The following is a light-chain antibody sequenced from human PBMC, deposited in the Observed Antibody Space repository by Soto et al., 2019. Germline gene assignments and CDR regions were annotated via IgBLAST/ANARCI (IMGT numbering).Light chain of an antibody. CDR2: LGS. CDR3: MQALQAPPT. CDR1: QGLLYSSNNKYY. V-gene: IGKV2-28*01. J-gene: IGKJ1*01. Sequence: STQSQDSLAVSLSERATSNCMSCQGLLYSSNNKYYLVWYVQKRGQSPQLLIYLGSNRASGVSDRFSGSGSGTDFTLRISRVEAEDVGVYHCMQALQAPPTFGQGTKVAIK.